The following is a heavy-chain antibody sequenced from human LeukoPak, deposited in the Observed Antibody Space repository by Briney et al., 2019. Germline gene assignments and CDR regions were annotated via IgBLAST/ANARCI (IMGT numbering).Heavy chain of an antibody. D-gene: IGHD2-2*01. V-gene: IGHV3-13*01. Sequence: PGGSLRLSCAASGFTLSNYDMHWVRHATGKGLEWVSAFHTAGDTHYPGSVKGRFATSRENAKNSFYLQMNNLRAGDTAVYYCARGSCSSRRCYERLNGLDVWGQGTPVTVSS. CDR2: FHTAGDT. CDR3: ARGSCSSRRCYERLNGLDV. J-gene: IGHJ6*02. CDR1: GFTLSNYD.